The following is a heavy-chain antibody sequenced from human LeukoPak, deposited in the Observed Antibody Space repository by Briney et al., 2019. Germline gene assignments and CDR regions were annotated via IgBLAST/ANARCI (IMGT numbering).Heavy chain of an antibody. V-gene: IGHV3-23*01. Sequence: GGSLRLSCAASGFTFSSYAMSWVRQAPGKGLEWVSTISGSGGSTYYADSVKGRFTISRDNSKNTLYLQMNSLRAEDTAVYYCAKDQYIGSYYYFDYWGQGTLVTVSS. D-gene: IGHD1-26*01. J-gene: IGHJ4*02. CDR1: GFTFSSYA. CDR3: AKDQYIGSYYYFDY. CDR2: ISGSGGST.